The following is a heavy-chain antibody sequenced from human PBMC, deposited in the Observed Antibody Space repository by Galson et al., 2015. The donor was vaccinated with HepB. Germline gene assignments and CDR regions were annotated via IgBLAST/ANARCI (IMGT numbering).Heavy chain of an antibody. CDR3: AREMTYYYDSSGYFDY. V-gene: IGHV3-30-3*01. Sequence: SLRLSCAASGFTFSSYAMHWVRQAPGKGLEWVAVISYDGSNKYYADSVKGRFTISRDNSKNTLYLQMNSLRAEDTAVYYCAREMTYYYDSSGYFDYWGQGTLVTVSS. CDR1: GFTFSSYA. CDR2: ISYDGSNK. J-gene: IGHJ4*02. D-gene: IGHD3-22*01.